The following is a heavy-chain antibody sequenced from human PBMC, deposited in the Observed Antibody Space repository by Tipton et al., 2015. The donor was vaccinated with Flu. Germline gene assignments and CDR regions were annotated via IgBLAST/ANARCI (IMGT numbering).Heavy chain of an antibody. Sequence: TLSLTCAVYGGSFSGYYWSWIRQPPGKGLEWIGEINHSGSTNYNPSLKSRVTISVDTSKNQFSLKLSSVTAADTAVYYCARGGNQYSSGWYTPEYYYYMDVWGKGTTVTVSS. J-gene: IGHJ6*03. V-gene: IGHV4-34*01. CDR1: GGSFSGYY. D-gene: IGHD6-19*01. CDR2: INHSGST. CDR3: ARGGNQYSSGWYTPEYYYYMDV.